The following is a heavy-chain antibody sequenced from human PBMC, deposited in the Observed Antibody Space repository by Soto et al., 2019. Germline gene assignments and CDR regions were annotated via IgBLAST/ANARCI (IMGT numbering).Heavy chain of an antibody. J-gene: IGHJ5*02. V-gene: IGHV3-23*01. D-gene: IGHD6-6*01. CDR2: ISNSGAVT. Sequence: PGGSLRLSCAASGFTFSSYSMSWVRQAPGKGLERVSVISNSGAVTYYAESVKGRFTISRDNSKNTLYLQLSSLRAEDTAVYHCAKKEYSPSGWFDPWGQGTLVTVSS. CDR3: AKKEYSPSGWFDP. CDR1: GFTFSSYS.